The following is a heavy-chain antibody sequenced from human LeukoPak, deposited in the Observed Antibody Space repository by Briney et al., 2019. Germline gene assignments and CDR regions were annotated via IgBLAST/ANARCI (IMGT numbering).Heavy chain of an antibody. V-gene: IGHV3-7*01. D-gene: IGHD4-17*01. J-gene: IGHJ4*02. CDR3: ARDPAYGALDY. CDR2: IEPDGHAQ. Sequence: PGGSLRLSCAASGFSFRVSWMTWVRQAPGRGLEWVGNIEPDGHAQNYVDSVKGRFTFSRDNARNSLYLQMNGLRAEDTAVYYGARDPAYGALDYWGQGTLVTVSS. CDR1: GFSFRVSW.